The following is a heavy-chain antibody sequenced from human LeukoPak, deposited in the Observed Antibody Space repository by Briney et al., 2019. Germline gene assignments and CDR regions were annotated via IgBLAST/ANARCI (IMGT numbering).Heavy chain of an antibody. Sequence: PGGSLRLSCAASGFTFSSYDMHWVRQATGKGLEWVSAIGTAGDTYYPGSVKGRFTISRENAKNSLYLQMSSLRAEDTAVYYCARVDYYDSSGHSIDYWGQGTLVTVSS. V-gene: IGHV3-13*01. J-gene: IGHJ4*02. CDR1: GFTFSSYD. CDR2: IGTAGDT. CDR3: ARVDYYDSSGHSIDY. D-gene: IGHD3-22*01.